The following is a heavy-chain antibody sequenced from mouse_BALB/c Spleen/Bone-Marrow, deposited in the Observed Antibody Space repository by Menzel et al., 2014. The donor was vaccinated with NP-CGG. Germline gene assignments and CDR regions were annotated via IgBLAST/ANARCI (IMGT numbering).Heavy chain of an antibody. CDR3: TRGGNWDDFDY. Sequence: VQLKESGGGLVQPGGSRKLSCAASGFTFSGFGMHWVRQAPEKGLEWVAYISSVSSTIYYADTVKGRFTISRDNPKNTLFLQMTSLRSEDTAMYYCTRGGNWDDFDYWGQGTTFTVSS. D-gene: IGHD4-1*01. CDR2: ISSVSSTI. J-gene: IGHJ2*01. V-gene: IGHV5-17*02. CDR1: GFTFSGFG.